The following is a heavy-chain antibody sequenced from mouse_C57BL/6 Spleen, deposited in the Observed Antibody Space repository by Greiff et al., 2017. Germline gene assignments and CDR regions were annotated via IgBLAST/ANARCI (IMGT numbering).Heavy chain of an antibody. Sequence: EVKLVESGPELVKPGASVKISCTASGYSFTGYFMNWVKQSPGKSLEWIGRINPYNGDTFYNQKFKGKATLTVDKSSSTAHMELLSLTSECFAVYYCERAYGSNWGYAMDDWGQGTTVTVSS. D-gene: IGHD1-1*01. J-gene: IGHJ4*01. CDR2: INPYNGDT. CDR1: GYSFTGYF. V-gene: IGHV1-37*01. CDR3: ERAYGSNWGYAMDD.